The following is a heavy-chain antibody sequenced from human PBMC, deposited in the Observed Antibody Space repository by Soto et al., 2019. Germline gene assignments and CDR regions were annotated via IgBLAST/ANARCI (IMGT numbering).Heavy chain of an antibody. Sequence: PGGSLRLSCAASGFTFSSYAMSWVRQAPGKGLEWVSAISGSGGSTYYADSVKGRFTISRDNSKNTLYLQMNSLRAEDTAVYYCAKVIPYYYDSSGYYPAGSLGYWGQGTLVTVSS. V-gene: IGHV3-23*01. CDR1: GFTFSSYA. CDR2: ISGSGGST. CDR3: AKVIPYYYDSSGYYPAGSLGY. J-gene: IGHJ4*02. D-gene: IGHD3-22*01.